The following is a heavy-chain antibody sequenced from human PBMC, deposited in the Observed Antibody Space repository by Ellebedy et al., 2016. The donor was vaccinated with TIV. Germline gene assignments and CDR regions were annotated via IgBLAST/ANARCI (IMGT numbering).Heavy chain of an antibody. CDR3: ARDFCSGGSCFDYFDY. D-gene: IGHD2-15*01. Sequence: ASVKVSCKASGYTFTGYYMHWVRQAPGQGLEWMGWINPNSGGTTYAQKFQGRVTMTRDTSISTVYMELSSLRSEDTAVYYCARDFCSGGSCFDYFDYWGQGTLLTVSS. V-gene: IGHV1-2*02. CDR1: GYTFTGYY. CDR2: INPNSGGT. J-gene: IGHJ4*02.